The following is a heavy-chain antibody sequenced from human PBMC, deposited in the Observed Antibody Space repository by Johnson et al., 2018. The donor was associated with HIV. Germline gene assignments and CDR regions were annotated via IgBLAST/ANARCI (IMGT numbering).Heavy chain of an antibody. V-gene: IGHV3-7*03. CDR2: IKQDGSEK. Sequence: VQLVESGGGVVQPGGSLRLSCAASGFTFSSYGMHWVRQAPGKGLEWVANIKQDGSEKYYVDSLKGRFTISRDNAKNSLYLQMNSLRAEDTAVYYCARGSSSWLHDAFDIWGQGTMVTVSS. CDR1: GFTFSSYG. D-gene: IGHD6-13*01. CDR3: ARGSSSWLHDAFDI. J-gene: IGHJ3*02.